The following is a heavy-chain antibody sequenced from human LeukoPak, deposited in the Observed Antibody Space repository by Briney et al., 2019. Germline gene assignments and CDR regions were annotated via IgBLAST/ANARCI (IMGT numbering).Heavy chain of an antibody. Sequence: ASVKVSCKASGYTFTSHFMHWVRQAPGQGLEWMGWMNPNSGNTGYAQKFQGRVTITRNTSISTAYMELSSLRSEDTAVYYCARVNSNYYYMDVWGKGTTVTVSS. CDR2: MNPNSGNT. CDR3: ARVNSNYYYMDV. V-gene: IGHV1-8*03. CDR1: GYTFTSHF. J-gene: IGHJ6*03. D-gene: IGHD2-21*01.